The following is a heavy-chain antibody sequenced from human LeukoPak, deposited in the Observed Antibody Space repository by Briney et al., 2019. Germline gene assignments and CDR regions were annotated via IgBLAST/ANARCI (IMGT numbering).Heavy chain of an antibody. CDR2: ISSGSTI. CDR1: GSTFGRYN. D-gene: IGHD2-21*02. V-gene: IGHV3-48*04. Sequence: GGSLRLSCAASGSTFGRYNMNWFRQAPGKGLEWVSYISSGSTIYYTDSVRGRFTISRDNAKNSLYLQMNSLRAEDTAVYYCARGHIVVVAAIQAFHIWGQGTMVTVSS. J-gene: IGHJ3*02. CDR3: ARGHIVVVAAIQAFHI.